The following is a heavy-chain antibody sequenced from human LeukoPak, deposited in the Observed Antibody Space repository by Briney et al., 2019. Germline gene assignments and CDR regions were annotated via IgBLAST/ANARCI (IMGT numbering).Heavy chain of an antibody. CDR1: GLTFISYG. V-gene: IGHV3-33*01. J-gene: IGHJ6*02. CDR2: IWYDGSKK. CDR3: ARDRGDPDYYYYGMDV. Sequence: GGSLRLSCAASGLTFISYGMHWGRQAPGKGPEWVAAIWYDGSKKYYADYVKGRFTISRDNSKNTLYMQMNSLRAEDTAVYYCARDRGDPDYYYYGMDVWGQGTTVTVSS. D-gene: IGHD3-10*01.